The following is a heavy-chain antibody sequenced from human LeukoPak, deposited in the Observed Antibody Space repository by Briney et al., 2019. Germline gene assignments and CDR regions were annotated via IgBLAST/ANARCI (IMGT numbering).Heavy chain of an antibody. CDR3: ARRSYYDSSGYYYGVLDY. V-gene: IGHV3-23*01. J-gene: IGHJ4*02. D-gene: IGHD3-22*01. CDR2: ISGSGGST. CDR1: GFTFSSYG. Sequence: GGSLRLSCATSGFTFSSYGMSWVHQAPGKGLEWVSAISGSGGSTYYADSVKGGFTISRDNSKNTLYLQMNSLRAEDTAVYYCARRSYYDSSGYYYGVLDYWGQGTLVTVSS.